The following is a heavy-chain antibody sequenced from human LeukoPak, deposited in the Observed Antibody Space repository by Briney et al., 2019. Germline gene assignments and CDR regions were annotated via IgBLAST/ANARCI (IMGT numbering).Heavy chain of an antibody. CDR2: IYSGGST. V-gene: IGHV3-53*01. J-gene: IGHJ1*01. Sequence: GSLRLSCAASGFTVSSNYMTWVRQAPGKGLEWVSVIYSGGSTYYADSVKGRFTISRDNSKNTLYLQVNSLRAEDTAVYYCARLYYGSGSSRPEYFQHWGQGTLVTVSS. D-gene: IGHD3-10*01. CDR1: GFTVSSNY. CDR3: ARLYYGSGSSRPEYFQH.